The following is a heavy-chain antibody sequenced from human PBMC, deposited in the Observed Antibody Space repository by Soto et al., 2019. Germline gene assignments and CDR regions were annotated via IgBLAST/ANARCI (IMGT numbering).Heavy chain of an antibody. CDR1: GFTFSNYA. CDR3: AKGRGQNCNFNY. D-gene: IGHD1-7*01. CDR2: ISHSGGTS. Sequence: EVQLLESGGGSVQPGGSLRLSCAASGFTFSNYAMHWVRRPPGKGLEWVSSISHSGGTSYYADSVKGRFSISRDSLVNTLYLEKNSRRAEDTAVYYCAKGRGQNCNFNYGGQGTLVSVSP. J-gene: IGHJ4*02. V-gene: IGHV3-23*01.